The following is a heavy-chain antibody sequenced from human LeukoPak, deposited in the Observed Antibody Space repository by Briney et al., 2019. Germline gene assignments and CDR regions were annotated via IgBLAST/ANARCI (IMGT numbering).Heavy chain of an antibody. V-gene: IGHV3-33*01. CDR2: IWYDGSNK. J-gene: IGHJ6*02. D-gene: IGHD5-24*01. CDR3: ARDGRWPAVYGMDV. CDR1: GFTFSSYG. Sequence: GGSLRLSCAASGFTFSSYGMHWVRQAPGKGLEWVAVIWYDGSNKYYADSVKGRFTISRDNSKNTLYLQMNSLRAEDTAVYYCARDGRWPAVYGMDVWGQGTTVTVSS.